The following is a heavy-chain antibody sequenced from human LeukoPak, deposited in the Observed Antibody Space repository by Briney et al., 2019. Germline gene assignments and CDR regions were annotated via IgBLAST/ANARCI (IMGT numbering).Heavy chain of an antibody. V-gene: IGHV3-7*03. CDR1: GFTFSSYW. CDR3: ARAKRGYSYGYYHYFDY. Sequence: GGSLRLSCAASGFTFSSYWMSWVRQVPGKGLQWVANIKQDGSDIYYLDSVKGRFTISRDNAKNSLYLQMNSLRAEDTAVYYCARAKRGYSYGYYHYFDYWGQGTLVTVSS. D-gene: IGHD5-18*01. J-gene: IGHJ4*02. CDR2: IKQDGSDI.